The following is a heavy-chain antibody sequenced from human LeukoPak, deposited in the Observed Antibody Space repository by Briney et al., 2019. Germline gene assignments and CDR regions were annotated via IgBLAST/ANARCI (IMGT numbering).Heavy chain of an antibody. Sequence: GGSLRLSCTASGFTFSSYAMSWVRQAPGKGLEWVSGIIGSGGSTYYADSVKGRFTISRDNSKNTLYLQMNSLRAEDTAVYYCAKSWNYYDSSGDDALDIWGQGTMVTVSS. V-gene: IGHV3-23*01. CDR2: IIGSGGST. J-gene: IGHJ3*02. CDR1: GFTFSSYA. D-gene: IGHD3-22*01. CDR3: AKSWNYYDSSGDDALDI.